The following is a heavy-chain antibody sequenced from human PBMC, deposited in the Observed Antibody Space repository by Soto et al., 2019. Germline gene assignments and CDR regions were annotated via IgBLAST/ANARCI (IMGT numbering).Heavy chain of an antibody. V-gene: IGHV3-21*01. D-gene: IGHD3-10*01. CDR1: GFTFSSYG. Sequence: GGSLRLSCAASGFTFSSYGMNWVRQAPGKGLEWVSSISSSGNYIYYADSVKGRFTISRDNAKNPLYLQMNSLRAEDTAVYYCANGYGSTIWGQGTLVTVSS. J-gene: IGHJ4*02. CDR3: ANGYGSTI. CDR2: ISSSGNYI.